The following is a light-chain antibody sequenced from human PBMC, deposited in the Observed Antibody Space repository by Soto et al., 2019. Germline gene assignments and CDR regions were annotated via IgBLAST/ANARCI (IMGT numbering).Light chain of an antibody. Sequence: QSVLTQPASVSGSPGQSITISCTGTSSDVGHYNYVSWYQQYPGKAPKLMIYDVNTRPSGVSNRFSGSKSGNTASLTISGLQAEDDADYYCCSYTSSSTLIFGGGTKLTVL. CDR1: SSDVGHYNY. J-gene: IGLJ2*01. CDR2: DVN. V-gene: IGLV2-14*01. CDR3: CSYTSSSTLI.